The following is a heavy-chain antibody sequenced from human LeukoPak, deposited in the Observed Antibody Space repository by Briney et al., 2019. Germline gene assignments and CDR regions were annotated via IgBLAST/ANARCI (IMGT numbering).Heavy chain of an antibody. CDR2: IKQDGSEK. D-gene: IGHD3-10*01. Sequence: GGSLRLSCAVSGFTFSSNWMSGVRQAPGKGLEWVANIKQDGSEKYYVDSVKGRFTISRDNAKNSLYLQMNSLRAEDTAVYYCARAGLLWFGESRMDVWGQGTTVTVSS. CDR3: ARAGLLWFGESRMDV. V-gene: IGHV3-7*01. CDR1: GFTFSSNW. J-gene: IGHJ6*02.